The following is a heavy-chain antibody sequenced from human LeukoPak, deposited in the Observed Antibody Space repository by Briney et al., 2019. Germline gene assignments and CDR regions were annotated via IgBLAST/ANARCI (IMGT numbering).Heavy chain of an antibody. CDR1: GYPISSGYY. CDR3: ARHYARGYSYGYFDY. CDR2: IYHSGST. J-gene: IGHJ4*02. V-gene: IGHV4-38-2*01. D-gene: IGHD5-18*01. Sequence: SETLSLTCAVSGYPISSGYYWGWIRQPPGKGLEWIGSIYHSGSTYYNPSLKSRVTISVDTSKNQFSLKLSSVTAADTAVYYCARHYARGYSYGYFDYWGQGTLVTVSS.